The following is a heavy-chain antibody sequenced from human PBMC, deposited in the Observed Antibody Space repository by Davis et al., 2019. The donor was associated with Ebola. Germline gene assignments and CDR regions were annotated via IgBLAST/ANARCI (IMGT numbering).Heavy chain of an antibody. V-gene: IGHV3-9*01. CDR3: AKDISLTGHFYSGMDV. Sequence: SLKIPCVASGSTLDDYAMQWVRQAPGRGPEWVSGITWNSGTIGYADSVKGRFPISRDNAKNSLFLQMNSLRPEDTALYYCAKDISLTGHFYSGMDVWGKGTTVIVTS. CDR2: ITWNSGTI. CDR1: GSTLDDYA. J-gene: IGHJ6*04.